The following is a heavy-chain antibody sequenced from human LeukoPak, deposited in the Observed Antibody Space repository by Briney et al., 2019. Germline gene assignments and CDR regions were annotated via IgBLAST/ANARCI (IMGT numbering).Heavy chain of an antibody. D-gene: IGHD4-17*01. J-gene: IGHJ4*02. CDR2: IYYSGST. CDR3: ARNGTVTVTGTKFNYFDY. CDR1: GGSISSSTYY. Sequence: SETLSLTCTVSGGSISSSTYYWGWIRQPPGKALEWIGSIYYSGSTHYNPSLKSRLTISVDTSKNQFSLKVTAVTAADTAVYFCARNGTVTVTGTKFNYFDYWGQGTRLTVSS. V-gene: IGHV4-39*01.